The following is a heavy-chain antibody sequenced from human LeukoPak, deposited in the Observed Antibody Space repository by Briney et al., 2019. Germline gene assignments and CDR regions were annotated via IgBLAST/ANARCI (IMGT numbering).Heavy chain of an antibody. D-gene: IGHD4-17*01. CDR1: GYTFTNYG. V-gene: IGHV1-18*01. CDR2: IIPYNANT. CDR3: ARDDVYGDLDFDY. Sequence: GASVKVSCKASGYTFTNYGIRWVRQAPGQGLEWMGWIIPYNANTNYAQNLQGRVTITTDTSTSTAYMELRSLGSDDTAGYYCARDDVYGDLDFDYWGQGTLVTVSS. J-gene: IGHJ4*02.